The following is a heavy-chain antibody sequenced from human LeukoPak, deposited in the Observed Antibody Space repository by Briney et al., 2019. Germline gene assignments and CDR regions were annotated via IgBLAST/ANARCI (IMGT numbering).Heavy chain of an antibody. CDR3: AKDPYSNPYYFDY. D-gene: IGHD6-13*01. CDR1: GFTFSNYG. V-gene: IGHV3-30*02. Sequence: PGGSLRLSCAASGFTFSNYGIHWVRQAPGRGLEWVAFIRYDGSNKYYADSVKGRFTISRDNSKNTLYLQMNSLRAEDTAVYYCAKDPYSNPYYFDYWGQGTLVTVSS. J-gene: IGHJ4*02. CDR2: IRYDGSNK.